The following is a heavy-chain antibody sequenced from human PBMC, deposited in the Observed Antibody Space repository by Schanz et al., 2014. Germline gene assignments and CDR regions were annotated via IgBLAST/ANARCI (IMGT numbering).Heavy chain of an antibody. V-gene: IGHV3-23*01. D-gene: IGHD5-18*01. CDR3: GRAGTGMAGWYFEL. CDR2: ISASGGDT. Sequence: DVHLLESGGGLVQPGGSLRLSCAASEFTFSTDAMSWVRQAPGKGLEWLSVISASGGDTYYADSVKGRFTISRDNSKNTLFLQMSSLRVDDMAVYYCGRAGTGMAGWYFELWGHGTLVTVSS. CDR1: EFTFSTDA. J-gene: IGHJ2*01.